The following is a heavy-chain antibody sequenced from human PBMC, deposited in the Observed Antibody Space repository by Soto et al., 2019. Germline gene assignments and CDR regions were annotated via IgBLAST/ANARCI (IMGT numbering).Heavy chain of an antibody. J-gene: IGHJ6*02. D-gene: IGHD3-3*01. CDR3: ARDPKGFWSGSSYYYYGLDV. CDR2: ICGDGAA. CDR1: GFTVSSNY. V-gene: IGHV3-53*01. Sequence: GGSLRLSCAASGFTVSSNYVSWVRQAPGKGLEWVSVICGDGAAYYADPVKGRFTISRDTSKNTLFLHMNSLRVEDTAVYYCARDPKGFWSGSSYYYYGLDVWGQGTTVTVSS.